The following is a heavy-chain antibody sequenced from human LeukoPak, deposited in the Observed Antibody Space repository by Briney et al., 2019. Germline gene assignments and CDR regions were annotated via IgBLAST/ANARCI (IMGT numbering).Heavy chain of an antibody. CDR3: ARWTPSSPHPVLPFQH. Sequence: ASVKVSCKASGGTFSSYAISWVRQAPGQELEWMGGIIPIFGTANYAQKFQGRVTITADESTSTAYMELSSLRSEDTAVYYCARWTPSSPHPVLPFQHWGQGTLVTVSS. CDR1: GGTFSSYA. D-gene: IGHD2-15*01. J-gene: IGHJ1*01. CDR2: IIPIFGTA. V-gene: IGHV1-69*13.